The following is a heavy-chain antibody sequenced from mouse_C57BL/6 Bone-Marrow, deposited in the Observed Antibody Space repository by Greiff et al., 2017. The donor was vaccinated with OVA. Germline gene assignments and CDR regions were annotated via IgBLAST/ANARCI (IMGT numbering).Heavy chain of an antibody. CDR2: INPYNGGT. CDR1: GYTFTDYY. V-gene: IGHV1-19*01. CDR3: AKIRRRDDYAMDY. D-gene: IGHD2-12*01. Sequence: EVQLQQSGPVLVKPGASVKMSCKASGYTFTDYYMNWVKQSHGKSLEWIGVINPYNGGTSYNQKFKGKATLTVDKYSSTAYMELNSLTSEDSAVYDCAKIRRRDDYAMDYWGQGTSVTVSS. J-gene: IGHJ4*01.